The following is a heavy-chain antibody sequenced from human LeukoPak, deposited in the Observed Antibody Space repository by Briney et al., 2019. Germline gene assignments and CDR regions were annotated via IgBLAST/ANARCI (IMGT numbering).Heavy chain of an antibody. V-gene: IGHV4-34*01. CDR3: ARVGANYYDSTGYLDY. CDR1: GGSFSGYY. Sequence: SETLSLTCAVYGGSFSGYYWSWIRQPPGKGLEWIGEINHSGSTNYNPSLKSRVTISVDTSKNQFSLKLSSVTAADTAVYYCARVGANYYDSTGYLDYWGQGTLVTVPS. CDR2: INHSGST. J-gene: IGHJ4*02. D-gene: IGHD3-22*01.